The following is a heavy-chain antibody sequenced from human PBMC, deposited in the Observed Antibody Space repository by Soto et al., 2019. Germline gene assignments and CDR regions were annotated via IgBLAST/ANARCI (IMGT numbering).Heavy chain of an antibody. Sequence: PSETLSLTCTVSGGSISSGDYYWSWIRQPPGKGLEWIGNIYYSGSTYYNPSLKSRVTISVDTSKNHFSLRLISVTAADTAIYFCAREGNLGRWLQPLDFWGQGTLVTVS. J-gene: IGHJ4*02. V-gene: IGHV4-30-4*02. CDR3: AREGNLGRWLQPLDF. D-gene: IGHD5-12*01. CDR1: GGSISSGDYY. CDR2: IYYSGST.